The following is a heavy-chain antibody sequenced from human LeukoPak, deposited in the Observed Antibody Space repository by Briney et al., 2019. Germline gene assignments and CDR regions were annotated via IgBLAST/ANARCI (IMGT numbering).Heavy chain of an antibody. CDR2: IYSGGST. CDR3: ARDRAAVAYWYFDL. CDR1: GFTVSSNY. J-gene: IGHJ2*01. Sequence: GGSLRLSCAASGFTVSSNYMSWVRQAPGKGLEGVSVIYSGGSTYYADSVKGRFTISRDNSKNTLYLQMNSLRAEDTAVYYCARDRAAVAYWYFDLWGRGTLVTVSS. D-gene: IGHD6-19*01. V-gene: IGHV3-53*01.